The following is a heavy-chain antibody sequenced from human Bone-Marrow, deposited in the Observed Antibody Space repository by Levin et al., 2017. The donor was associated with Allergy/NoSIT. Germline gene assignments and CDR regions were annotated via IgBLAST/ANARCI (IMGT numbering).Heavy chain of an antibody. CDR2: IYSGGTT. CDR1: GFTVYNNY. CDR3: ARNVPLTANGY. D-gene: IGHD2-8*01. Sequence: ASVKVSCAVSGFTVYNNYMSWVRQASGKGLEWVSLIYSGGTTQYADSVKGRFTISRDSSKNTLYLQMNSLTPEDTAMYYCARNVPLTANGYWGQGTLVTVSS. V-gene: IGHV3-66*01. J-gene: IGHJ4*02.